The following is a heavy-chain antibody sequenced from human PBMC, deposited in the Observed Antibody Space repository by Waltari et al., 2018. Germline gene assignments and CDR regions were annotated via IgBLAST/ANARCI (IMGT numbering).Heavy chain of an antibody. Sequence: EVQLVESGGGLVQPGGSLKLSCAASGFTFSGSTMPWVRQASGKGREWVGRIRSKANSYATAYAASVKGRFTISRDDSKNTAYLQMNSLKTEDTAVYYCTRHSPGGSYAFDIWGQGTMVTVSS. CDR1: GFTFSGST. J-gene: IGHJ3*02. V-gene: IGHV3-73*02. D-gene: IGHD1-26*01. CDR2: IRSKANSYAT. CDR3: TRHSPGGSYAFDI.